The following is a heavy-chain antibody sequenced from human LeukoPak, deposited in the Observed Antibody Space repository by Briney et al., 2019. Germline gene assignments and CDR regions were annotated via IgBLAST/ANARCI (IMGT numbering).Heavy chain of an antibody. CDR2: FDPEDGET. V-gene: IGHV1-24*01. J-gene: IGHJ4*02. Sequence: GASVKVSCKVSGYTLTELSMHWVRQAPGKGLEWMGGFDPEDGETIYAQKFQGRVTMTEDTSTDTAYMELSSLRSEDTAVYYCATGGGRCSSTSCYYRWGQGTLVTVSS. CDR3: ATGGGRCSSTSCYYR. CDR1: GYTLTELS. D-gene: IGHD2-2*01.